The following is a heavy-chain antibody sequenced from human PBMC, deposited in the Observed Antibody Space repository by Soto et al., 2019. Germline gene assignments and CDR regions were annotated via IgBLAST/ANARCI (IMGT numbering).Heavy chain of an antibody. Sequence: SVKVSCKASGGTFSSYAISWVRQAPGQGLEWMGGIIPIFGTANYAQKFQGRVTITADESTSTAYMELSSLRSEDTAVCYCARPITCGGDCYTDLYYYYGMDVWGQGTTVTVSS. D-gene: IGHD2-21*02. CDR3: ARPITCGGDCYTDLYYYYGMDV. V-gene: IGHV1-69*13. J-gene: IGHJ6*02. CDR1: GGTFSSYA. CDR2: IIPIFGTA.